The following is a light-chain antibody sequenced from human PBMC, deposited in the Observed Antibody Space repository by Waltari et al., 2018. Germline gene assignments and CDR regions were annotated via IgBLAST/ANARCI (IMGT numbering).Light chain of an antibody. CDR1: QSLLHSDGKTY. CDR2: EVS. Sequence: DVVMTQTPLSLSVTPGQPPSISCKSSQSLLHSDGKTYLSWYLQKPGQPPQLLISEVSNRVSGVPDRFSGSGSGTDFTLKISRVEAEDVGVYYCMQIKQLPPWTFGQGTKVEIK. V-gene: IGKV2D-29*01. J-gene: IGKJ1*01. CDR3: MQIKQLPPWT.